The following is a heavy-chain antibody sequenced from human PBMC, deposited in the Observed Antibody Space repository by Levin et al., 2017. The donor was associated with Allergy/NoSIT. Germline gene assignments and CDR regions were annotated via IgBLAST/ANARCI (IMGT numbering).Heavy chain of an antibody. J-gene: IGHJ6*02. CDR1: GYTFTGYY. CDR3: ARDPGEYCSGGSCFLEGGMDV. Sequence: ASVKVSCKASGYTFTGYYMHWVRQAPGQGLEWMGWINPNSGGTNYAQKFQGWVTMTRDTSISTAYMELSRLRSDDTAVYYCARDPGEYCSGGSCFLEGGMDVWGQGTTVTVSS. D-gene: IGHD2-15*01. V-gene: IGHV1-2*04. CDR2: INPNSGGT.